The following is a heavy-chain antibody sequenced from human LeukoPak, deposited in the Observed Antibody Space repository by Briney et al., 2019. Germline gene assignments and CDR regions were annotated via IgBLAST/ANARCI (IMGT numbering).Heavy chain of an antibody. Sequence: GGSLRLSCAASGFTFSSYAMSWVRQAPGKGLEWVSAISGSGGSTYYADSVKGRFTISRDNAKNSLYLQMNSLRAEDTAVYYCARDSDSSSWTIYYYYGMDVWGQGTTVTVSS. J-gene: IGHJ6*02. V-gene: IGHV3-23*01. D-gene: IGHD6-13*01. CDR1: GFTFSSYA. CDR3: ARDSDSSSWTIYYYYGMDV. CDR2: ISGSGGST.